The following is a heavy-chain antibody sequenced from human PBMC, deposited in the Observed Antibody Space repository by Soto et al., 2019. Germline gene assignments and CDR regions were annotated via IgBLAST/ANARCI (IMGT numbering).Heavy chain of an antibody. CDR1: GFTFINYA. V-gene: IGHV3-23*01. D-gene: IGHD2-2*01. J-gene: IGHJ4*02. CDR2: ISTSGVDT. CDR3: AKGGDVVRPGNYLDS. Sequence: EVQLLQSGGALLQPGGSLRLSCGASGFTFINYAMNWVRQAPGKGLEWVSAISTSGVDTYYADSVKGRFTISRNNSKSSLYLQMKNLRVEDTAVYYCAKGGDVVRPGNYLDSWGQGTLVTVSS.